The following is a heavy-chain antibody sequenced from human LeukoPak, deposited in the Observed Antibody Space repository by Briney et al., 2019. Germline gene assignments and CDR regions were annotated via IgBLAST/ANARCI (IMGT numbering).Heavy chain of an antibody. V-gene: IGHV1-18*01. CDR1: GYTFTSCG. CDR2: ISAYNGNT. Sequence: GASVKVSCKASGYTFTSCGISWVRQAPGQGLEWVGWISAYNGNTNYAQKLQGRVTMTTDTSTSTAYMELRSLRSDDTAVYYCARDLGVDIVLMVDYWGQGTLVTVSS. D-gene: IGHD2-8*01. J-gene: IGHJ4*02. CDR3: ARDLGVDIVLMVDY.